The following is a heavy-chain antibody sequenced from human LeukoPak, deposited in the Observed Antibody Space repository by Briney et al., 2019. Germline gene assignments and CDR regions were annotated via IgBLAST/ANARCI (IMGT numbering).Heavy chain of an antibody. J-gene: IGHJ6*02. V-gene: IGHV4-59*01. D-gene: IGHD4-4*01. CDR1: GGSISSYY. CDR2: IYYSGST. CDR3: ARVAVTRWAYYYYGMDV. Sequence: SETLSLTCTVSGGSISSYYWSWIRQPPGKGLEWIGYIYYSGSTNYNPSLKSRVTISVDTSKNQFSLKLSSVTAADTAVYYCARVAVTRWAYYYYGMDVWGQGTTATVSS.